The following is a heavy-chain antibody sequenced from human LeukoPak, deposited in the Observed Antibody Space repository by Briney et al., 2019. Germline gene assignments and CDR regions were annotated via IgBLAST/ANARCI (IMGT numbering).Heavy chain of an antibody. CDR2: FDPEDGET. Sequence: ASVKVSCKVSGYTLTELSMHWVRQAPGKGLEWMGGFDPEDGETIYAQKLQGRVTMTEDTSTDTAYMELSSLRSEDTAVYYCATTPTSGNLAYNYYGSGSYYNVFGYWGQGTLVTVSS. CDR1: GYTLTELS. V-gene: IGHV1-24*01. CDR3: ATTPTSGNLAYNYYGSGSYYNVFGY. D-gene: IGHD3-10*01. J-gene: IGHJ4*02.